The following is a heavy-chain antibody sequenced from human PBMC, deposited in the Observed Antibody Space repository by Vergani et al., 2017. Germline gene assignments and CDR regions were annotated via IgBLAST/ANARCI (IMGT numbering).Heavy chain of an antibody. J-gene: IGHJ4*02. V-gene: IGHV4-34*01. CDR2: VNHGGST. Sequence: QVQLQEWGAGLLQTSETLSLTCGVSGGSFSDYYWSWIRQAPGMGLEWIGEVNHGGSTNSNPSLTSRVSISVDTSKNQFSLQLTSVTAAASALYFCASIARAPALRNPPPDYWGQGILVTVSS. CDR1: GGSFSDYY. CDR3: ASIARAPALRNPPPDY. D-gene: IGHD2/OR15-2a*01.